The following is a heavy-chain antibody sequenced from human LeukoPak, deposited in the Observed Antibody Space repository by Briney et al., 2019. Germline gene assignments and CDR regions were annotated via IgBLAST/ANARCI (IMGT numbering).Heavy chain of an antibody. V-gene: IGHV2-5*02. J-gene: IGHJ3*02. D-gene: IGHD2-2*01. Sequence: ESGPTLVKPTQTLTLTCTFSGFSLSTSGVGVGWIRQPPGKALEWLALIYWDDDKRYSPSLKSRLTITKDTSKNQVVLTMTNMDPVDTAKYYRAHFGFKGYCSSTSCYAANAFDIWGQGTLVTVSS. CDR3: AHFGFKGYCSSTSCYAANAFDI. CDR2: IYWDDDK. CDR1: GFSLSTSGVG.